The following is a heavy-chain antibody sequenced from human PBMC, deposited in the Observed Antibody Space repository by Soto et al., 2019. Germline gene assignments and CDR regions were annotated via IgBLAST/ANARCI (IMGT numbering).Heavy chain of an antibody. Sequence: PGESLKISCRTSGYKFTSSWIAWVRQMPGKGLEWMGIIFPSDSDTRYSPSFQGQVTISAERSTSTVFLQWASLKASDTAVYFCARKDKSGYFNWFDPWGQGTLVTFSS. CDR1: GYKFTSSW. J-gene: IGHJ5*02. V-gene: IGHV5-51*01. CDR2: IFPSDSDT. CDR3: ARKDKSGYFNWFDP. D-gene: IGHD3-22*01.